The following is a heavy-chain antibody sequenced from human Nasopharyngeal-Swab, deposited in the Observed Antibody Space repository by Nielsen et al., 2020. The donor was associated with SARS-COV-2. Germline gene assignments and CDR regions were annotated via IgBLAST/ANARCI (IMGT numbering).Heavy chain of an antibody. V-gene: IGHV4-59*01. D-gene: IGHD3-3*01. Sequence: WIRQPPGKGLEWIGYIYYSGSTNYNPSLKSRVTISVDTSKNQFSLKLSSVTAADTAVYYCARVGGLWSAGFYYYYMGVWGKGTTVTVSS. CDR3: ARVGGLWSAGFYYYYMGV. CDR2: IYYSGST. J-gene: IGHJ6*03.